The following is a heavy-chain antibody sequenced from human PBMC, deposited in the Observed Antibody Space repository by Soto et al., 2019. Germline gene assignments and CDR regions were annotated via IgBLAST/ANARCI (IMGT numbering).Heavy chain of an antibody. Sequence: GASVKVSCKASGGTFRRYAISWVRQAPGQGLEWMGGISTIFGTANYAQKFQGTVTITADKSTSTAYMELSSLRSDDTAVYYCARVGDGYNWESRGYNVDYWGQGTLVTVSS. J-gene: IGHJ4*02. CDR2: ISTIFGTA. V-gene: IGHV1-69*06. CDR3: ARVGDGYNWESRGYNVDY. D-gene: IGHD5-12*01. CDR1: GGTFRRYA.